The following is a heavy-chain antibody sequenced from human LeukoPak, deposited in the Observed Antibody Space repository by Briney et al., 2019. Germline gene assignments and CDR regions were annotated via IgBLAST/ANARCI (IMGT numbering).Heavy chain of an antibody. CDR3: AREFEGQEAGAYGSGSYDVFDI. J-gene: IGHJ3*02. CDR1: GFTFSSYG. Sequence: GGSLRLSCVASGFTFSSYGMHWVRRAPGKGLVWVSRITSDASSTSYADSVKGRFTISRDNAKNTLYLRMNSLRAEDTAVYYCAREFEGQEAGAYGSGSYDVFDIWGQGTMVTVSS. V-gene: IGHV3-74*01. CDR2: ITSDASST. D-gene: IGHD3-10*01.